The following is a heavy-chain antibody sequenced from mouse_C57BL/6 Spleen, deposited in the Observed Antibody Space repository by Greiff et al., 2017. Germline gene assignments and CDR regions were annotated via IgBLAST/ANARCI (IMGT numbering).Heavy chain of an antibody. Sequence: QVQLQQPGAELVMPGASVKLSCKASGYTFTSYWMHWVKQRPGQGLEWIGEIDPSDSYTNYNQKFKGKSTLTVDKSSSTAYMQLSSLTSEDSAVYYWAAQATWAYWGQGTLVTVSA. CDR1: GYTFTSYW. V-gene: IGHV1-69*01. CDR3: AAQATWAY. D-gene: IGHD3-2*02. CDR2: IDPSDSYT. J-gene: IGHJ3*01.